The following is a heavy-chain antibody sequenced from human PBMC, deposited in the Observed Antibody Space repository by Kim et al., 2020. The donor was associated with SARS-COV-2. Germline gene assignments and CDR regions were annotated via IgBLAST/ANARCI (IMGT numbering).Heavy chain of an antibody. V-gene: IGHV1-8*01. CDR2: T. Sequence: TGYAQKFQGRVNMSRNTSTSTAFMELSSLRSEDTAIYYCARGSVDGDYNYWGQGTLVTVSS. D-gene: IGHD4-17*01. J-gene: IGHJ4*02. CDR3: ARGSVDGDYNY.